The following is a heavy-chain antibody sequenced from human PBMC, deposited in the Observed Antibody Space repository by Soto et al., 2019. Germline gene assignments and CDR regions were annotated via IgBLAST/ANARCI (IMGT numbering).Heavy chain of an antibody. J-gene: IGHJ4*02. CDR2: IYYSGST. V-gene: IGHV4-59*01. D-gene: IGHD3-9*01. Sequence: SETLSLTCTVSGGSISSYYWSWIRQPPGKGLEWIGYIYYSGSTNYNPSLKSRVTISVDTSKNQFSLKLSSVTAADTAVYYCARSRVLRYFDWLFRWGQGTLVTVSS. CDR1: GGSISSYY. CDR3: ARSRVLRYFDWLFR.